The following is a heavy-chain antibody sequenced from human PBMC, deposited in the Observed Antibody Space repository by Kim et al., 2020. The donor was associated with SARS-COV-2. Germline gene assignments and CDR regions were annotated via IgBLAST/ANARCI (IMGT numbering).Heavy chain of an antibody. CDR3: ARASIVRTGGGGYSYGPRYYYCYGMDV. D-gene: IGHD5-18*01. J-gene: IGHJ6*02. CDR1: GGSFSGYY. V-gene: IGHV4-34*01. Sequence: SETLSLTCAVYGGSFSGYYWSWIRQPPGKGLEWIGEINHSGSTNYNPSLKSRVTISVDTSKNQFSLKLSSVTAADTAVYYCARASIVRTGGGGYSYGPRYYYCYGMDVWGQGTTVTVSS. CDR2: INHSGST.